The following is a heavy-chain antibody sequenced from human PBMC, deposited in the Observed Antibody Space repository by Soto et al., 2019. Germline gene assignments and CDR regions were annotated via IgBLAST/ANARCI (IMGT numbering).Heavy chain of an antibody. CDR3: ARDFSEVVRFLEWLDYYGMDV. CDR1: GYTFTSYG. CDR2: ISAYNGNT. J-gene: IGHJ6*02. V-gene: IGHV1-18*04. Sequence: ASVKVSCKASGYTFTSYGISWVRQAPGQGLEWMGWISAYNGNTNYAQKLQGRVTMTTDTSTSTAYMELRSLRSDDTAVYYCARDFSEVVRFLEWLDYYGMDVWGQGTTVTVSS. D-gene: IGHD3-3*01.